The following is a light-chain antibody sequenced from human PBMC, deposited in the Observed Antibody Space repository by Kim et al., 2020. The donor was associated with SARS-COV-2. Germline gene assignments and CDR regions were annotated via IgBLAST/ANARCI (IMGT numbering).Light chain of an antibody. Sequence: SASVGDRVNITCRTTDDIPTYLNWYQQKPGKAPKLLISSASDLQSGVPSRFSGSGSGTHFTLTISSLQPEDFATYYCQQSFITRTFGQRTKVDIK. V-gene: IGKV1-39*01. CDR3: QQSFITRT. CDR1: DDIPTY. J-gene: IGKJ1*01. CDR2: SAS.